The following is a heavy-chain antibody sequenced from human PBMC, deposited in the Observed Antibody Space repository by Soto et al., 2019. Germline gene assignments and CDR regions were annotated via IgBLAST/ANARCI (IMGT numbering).Heavy chain of an antibody. CDR3: AKEGSSSWYLGLQNDPFDI. CDR2: ISGSGGST. V-gene: IGHV3-23*01. J-gene: IGHJ3*02. Sequence: EVQLLESGGGLVQPGGSLRLSCAASGFTFSSYAMSWVRQAPGKGLEWVSAISGSGGSTYYADSVKGRFTISRDNSKNTLYVQMNSMGAEDTAVYYCAKEGSSSWYLGLQNDPFDIWGQGTMVTVSS. D-gene: IGHD6-13*01. CDR1: GFTFSSYA.